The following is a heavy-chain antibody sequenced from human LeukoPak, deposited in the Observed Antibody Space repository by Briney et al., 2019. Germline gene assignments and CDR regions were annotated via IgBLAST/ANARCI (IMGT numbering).Heavy chain of an antibody. V-gene: IGHV3-7*03. CDR3: ARGGGLDV. D-gene: IGHD3-16*01. Sequence: GGSLRLSCAGSGFTFSSYAMSWVRQAPGKGLEWVASINHNGNVNYYVDSVKGRFTISRDNAKNSLYLQMSNLRAEDTAVYFCARGGGLDVWGQGATVTVSS. CDR2: INHNGNVN. CDR1: GFTFSSYA. J-gene: IGHJ6*02.